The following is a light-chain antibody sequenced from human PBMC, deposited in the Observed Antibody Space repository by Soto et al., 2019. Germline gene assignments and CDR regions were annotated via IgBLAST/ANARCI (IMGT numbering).Light chain of an antibody. CDR1: QSISSY. V-gene: IGKV1-39*01. CDR2: AAS. Sequence: DIQMTQSPSSLSASVGDRVTLTCRASQSISSYLNWYQQKPGKAPKLLIYAASSLQSGVPSRFSGSGSGTDFTLTISSLQPEDFATDYCQQSYSTPQLTFGGGTKVEIK. CDR3: QQSYSTPQLT. J-gene: IGKJ4*01.